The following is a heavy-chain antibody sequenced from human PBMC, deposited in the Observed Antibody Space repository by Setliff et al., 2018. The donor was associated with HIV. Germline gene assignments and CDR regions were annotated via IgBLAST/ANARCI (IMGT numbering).Heavy chain of an antibody. J-gene: IGHJ4*02. CDR2: ISPYNGHT. D-gene: IGHD2-15*01. Sequence: ASVKVSCKTSGYSFTTYGISWVRQAPGHGLEWMGWISPYNGHTKYAQNLQGRVTMTTDTSTSTADMELRSLRSDDTAMYYCARERPYCSGGSCYGLNYFDCWGQGTLVTVSS. CDR1: GYSFTTYG. CDR3: ARERPYCSGGSCYGLNYFDC. V-gene: IGHV1-18*01.